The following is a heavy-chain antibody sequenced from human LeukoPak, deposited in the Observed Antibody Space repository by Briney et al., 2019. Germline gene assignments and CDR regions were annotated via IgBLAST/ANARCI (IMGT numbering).Heavy chain of an antibody. J-gene: IGHJ4*02. CDR1: GGSISSFY. CDR2: IYYSGST. V-gene: IGHV4-59*12. Sequence: PSETLSLTCTVSGGSISSFYWTWIRQPPGKGLECIGYIYYSGSTNYNPSLKSRVTMSVDTSKNQFSLKLSSVTAADTAVYYCARDRYYYDSSGYYIFDYWGQGTLVTVSS. D-gene: IGHD3-22*01. CDR3: ARDRYYYDSSGYYIFDY.